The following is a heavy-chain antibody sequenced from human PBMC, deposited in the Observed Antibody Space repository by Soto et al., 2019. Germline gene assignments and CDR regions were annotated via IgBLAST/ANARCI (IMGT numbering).Heavy chain of an antibody. D-gene: IGHD6-13*01. CDR1: GYSFTNFD. CDR2: INAGNGNT. CDR3: ARTITFFYAGGVIAAVVTALNI. V-gene: IGHV1-3*01. J-gene: IGHJ3*02. Sequence: ASVKVSCKASGYSFTNFDIHWVRQAPGQGLEWMGRINAGNGNTKDSQKFQGRVTITRDTSASTAYMELSSLRSEDTAVYYCARTITFFYAGGVIAAVVTALNIWGKETMVT.